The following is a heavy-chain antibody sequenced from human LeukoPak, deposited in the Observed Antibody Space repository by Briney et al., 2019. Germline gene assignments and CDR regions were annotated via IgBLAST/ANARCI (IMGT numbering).Heavy chain of an antibody. D-gene: IGHD5-12*01. V-gene: IGHV1-3*01. CDR3: ARNDIVARYYYGMDV. CDR2: INAGNGNT. Sequence: ASVKVSCKASGYTFTSYAMHWVRQAPGQRLAWMGWINAGNGNTKYSQKFQGRVTITRDASASTAYMELSSLRSEDTAVYYCARNDIVARYYYGMDVWGQGTTVTVSS. J-gene: IGHJ6*02. CDR1: GYTFTSYA.